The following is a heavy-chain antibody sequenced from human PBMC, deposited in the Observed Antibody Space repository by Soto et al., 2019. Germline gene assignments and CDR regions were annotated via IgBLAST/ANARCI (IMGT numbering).Heavy chain of an antibody. CDR2: IYHSGST. V-gene: IGHV4-4*02. Sequence: QVQLQESGPGLVKPSGTLSLTCAVSGGSISSSNWWSWVRQPPGKGLEWIGEIYHSGSTNYNPSLTSRVTISVDKSKTQFSLKLSSVTAADTAVYYCARKWLVVVVAATGWFDPWGQGTLVTVSS. J-gene: IGHJ5*02. CDR3: ARKWLVVVVAATGWFDP. CDR1: GGSISSSNW. D-gene: IGHD2-15*01.